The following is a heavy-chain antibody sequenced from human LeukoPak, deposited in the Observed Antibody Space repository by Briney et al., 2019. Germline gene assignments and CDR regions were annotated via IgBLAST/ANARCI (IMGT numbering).Heavy chain of an antibody. J-gene: IGHJ4*02. D-gene: IGHD4-23*01. CDR1: GFTFSSYG. CDR2: IKQDGSEK. V-gene: IGHV3-7*01. CDR3: ARAGGGKRYFDY. Sequence: GGSLRLSCAASGFTFSSYGMSWVRQAPGKGLEWVANIKQDGSEKYYVDSVKGRFTISRDNAKNSLYLQMNSLRAEDTAVYYCARAGGGKRYFDYWGQGTLVTVSS.